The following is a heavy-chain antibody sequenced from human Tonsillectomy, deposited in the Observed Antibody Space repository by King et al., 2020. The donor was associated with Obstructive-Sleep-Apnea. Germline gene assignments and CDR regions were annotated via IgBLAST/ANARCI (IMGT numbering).Heavy chain of an antibody. J-gene: IGHJ6*02. D-gene: IGHD1-26*01. CDR3: AREDSGRYYEHGMDV. CDR1: GYTFSGYY. CDR2: INPKSGGP. V-gene: IGHV1-2*04. Sequence: QLVQSGAEVKKPGASVKVSCKASGYTFSGYYMHWVRQAPGQGLEWMGWINPKSGGPHYAQKFQGWFTMSRDTSISTAYMELSRLRPDDTAVYYCAREDSGRYYEHGMDVWGQGTTVTVSS.